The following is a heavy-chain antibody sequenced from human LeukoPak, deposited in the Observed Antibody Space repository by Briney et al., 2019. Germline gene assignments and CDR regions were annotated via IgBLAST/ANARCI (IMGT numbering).Heavy chain of an antibody. CDR3: ARLTSTVTTGDYYYYGMDV. Sequence: GESLKISCKGSGYSFTSYWIGWVRQMPGKGLGWMGIIYPGDSDTRYSPSFQGQVTISADKAISTAYLQWSSLKASDTAMYYCARLTSTVTTGDYYYYGMDVWGQGTTVTVSS. CDR1: GYSFTSYW. V-gene: IGHV5-51*01. J-gene: IGHJ6*02. CDR2: IYPGDSDT. D-gene: IGHD4-11*01.